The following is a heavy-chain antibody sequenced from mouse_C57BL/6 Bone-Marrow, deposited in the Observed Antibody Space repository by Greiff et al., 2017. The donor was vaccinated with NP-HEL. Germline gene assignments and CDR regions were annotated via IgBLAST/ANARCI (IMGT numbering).Heavy chain of an antibody. CDR2: LFPGSGST. CDR3: AREGGYYGSSSWFAY. V-gene: IGHV1-75*01. Sequence: VQLQESGPELVKPGASVKISCTASGYTFTDYYINWVKQRPGQGLEWIGWLFPGSGSTYYNEKFNGKATLTVDKSSSTAYMLLSSLTSEDSAVYFCAREGGYYGSSSWFAYWGQGTLVTVSA. J-gene: IGHJ3*01. CDR1: GYTFTDYY. D-gene: IGHD1-1*01.